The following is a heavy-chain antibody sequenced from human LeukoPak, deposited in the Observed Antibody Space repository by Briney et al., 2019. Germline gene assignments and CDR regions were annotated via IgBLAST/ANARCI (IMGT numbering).Heavy chain of an antibody. CDR1: GFSFSSYA. CDR2: ISSSSSYI. CDR3: ARDSGDY. Sequence: GGSLRLSCSASGFSFSSYAMMWVRQAPGKGLEWVSSISSSSSYIYYADSVKGRFTISRDNAKNSLYLQMNSLRAEDTAVYYCARDSGDYWGQGTLVTVSS. D-gene: IGHD1-26*01. V-gene: IGHV3-21*01. J-gene: IGHJ4*02.